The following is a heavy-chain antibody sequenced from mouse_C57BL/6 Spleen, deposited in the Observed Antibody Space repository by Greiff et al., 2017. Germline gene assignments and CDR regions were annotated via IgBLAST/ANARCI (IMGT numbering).Heavy chain of an antibody. V-gene: IGHV1-52*01. J-gene: IGHJ1*03. Sequence: QVQLQQPGAELVRPGSSVKLSCKASGYTFTSYWMHWVKQRPIQGLEWIGNIDPSDSETHYNQKFKDKATLTVDKSSSTAYMQLSSLTSEDSAVYYCERFAYYYGGSPWYFDVWGTGTTVTVSS. CDR1: GYTFTSYW. CDR3: ERFAYYYGGSPWYFDV. D-gene: IGHD1-1*01. CDR2: IDPSDSET.